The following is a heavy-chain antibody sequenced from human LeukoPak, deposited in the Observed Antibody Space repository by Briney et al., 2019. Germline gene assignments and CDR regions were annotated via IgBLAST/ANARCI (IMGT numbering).Heavy chain of an antibody. CDR3: ARMYSSSSWFDP. CDR2: IIPIFRTT. V-gene: IGHV1-69*13. J-gene: IGHJ5*02. Sequence: GASVKVSCKASGGSFSNCDFSWVRQAPGQGLEWMGGIIPIFRTTEYAEKFQGRVTITADESTSTAYMELSSLRSEDTAVYYCARMYSSSSWFDPWGQGTLVTVSS. CDR1: GGSFSNCD. D-gene: IGHD6-13*01.